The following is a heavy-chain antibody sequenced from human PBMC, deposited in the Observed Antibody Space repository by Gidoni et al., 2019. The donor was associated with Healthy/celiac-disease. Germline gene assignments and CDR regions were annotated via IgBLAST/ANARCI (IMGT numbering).Heavy chain of an antibody. CDR1: GFTVSSTY. D-gene: IGHD4-4*01. J-gene: IGHJ4*02. V-gene: IGHV3-53*01. CDR2: IYSGGST. Sequence: EVQLVESGGGLLQPGGSLRLSCAASGFTVSSTYMSWVRQAPGKGLEWVSVIYSGGSTYYADSVKGRFTISRDNSKNTLYLQMNSLRAEDTAVYYCARDKKSVTLGYWGQGTLVTVSS. CDR3: ARDKKSVTLGY.